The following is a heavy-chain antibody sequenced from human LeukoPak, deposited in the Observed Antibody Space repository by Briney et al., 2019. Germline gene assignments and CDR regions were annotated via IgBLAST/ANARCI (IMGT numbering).Heavy chain of an antibody. D-gene: IGHD6-13*01. CDR2: ISSSGSTI. J-gene: IGHJ3*02. Sequence: PGGSLRLSCAASGFTFSDYYMSWIRQAPGKGLEWVSYISSSGSTIYYADSVKGRFTISRDNAKNSLYLQMNSLRAEDTAVYYYARDGIAAAGKTTVDAFDIWGQGTMVTVSS. CDR3: ARDGIAAAGKTTVDAFDI. V-gene: IGHV3-11*04. CDR1: GFTFSDYY.